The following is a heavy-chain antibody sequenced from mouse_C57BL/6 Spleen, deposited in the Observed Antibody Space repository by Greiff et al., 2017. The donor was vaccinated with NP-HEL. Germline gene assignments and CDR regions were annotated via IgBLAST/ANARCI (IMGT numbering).Heavy chain of an antibody. CDR2: ISSGSSTI. CDR3: ARSTTVVPYAMDY. J-gene: IGHJ4*01. CDR1: GFTFSDYG. D-gene: IGHD1-1*01. V-gene: IGHV5-17*01. Sequence: EVHLVESGGGLVKPGGSLKLSCAASGFTFSDYGMHWVRQAPEKGLEWVAYISSGSSTIYYADTVKGRFTISRDNAKNTLFLQMTSLRSEDTAMYYCARSTTVVPYAMDYWGQGTSVTVSS.